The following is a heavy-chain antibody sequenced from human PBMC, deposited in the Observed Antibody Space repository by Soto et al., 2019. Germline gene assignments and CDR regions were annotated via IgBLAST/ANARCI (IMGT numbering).Heavy chain of an antibody. CDR2: IYPGDSDT. V-gene: IGHV5-51*01. D-gene: IGHD4-17*01. CDR1: GYKFTTYW. J-gene: IGHJ4*02. Sequence: GESLKISCQGAGYKFTTYWIGWVRQLPGKGLEWMGIIYPGDSDTRYSPSFQGQVTMSADKSTSTAYLQWDSLKTSDTAVYYCARQGYGDQFYFDYWGQGSPVTVSS. CDR3: ARQGYGDQFYFDY.